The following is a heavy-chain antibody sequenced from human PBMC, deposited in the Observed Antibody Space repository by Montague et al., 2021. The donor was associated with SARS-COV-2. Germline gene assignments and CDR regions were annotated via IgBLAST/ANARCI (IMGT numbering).Heavy chain of an antibody. D-gene: IGHD4-23*01. J-gene: IGHJ3*01. V-gene: IGHV4-39*01. CDR2: ICYGGST. CDR1: SDSISSRSYC. CDR3: ARRRDRSTVVSPAVFDL. Sequence: SETLSLTCSVSSDSISSRSYCWAWIRQSPGKGLEWIGNICYGGSTYYXPSLRSRVVMSAETSKSQFSLKLYSVTAADTSIYYRARRRDRSTVVSPAVFDLWGQGTMVIVSS.